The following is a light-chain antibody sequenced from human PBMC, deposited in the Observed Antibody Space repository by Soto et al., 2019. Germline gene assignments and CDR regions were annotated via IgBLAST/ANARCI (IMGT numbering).Light chain of an antibody. V-gene: IGLV2-8*01. Sequence: QSVLTQPPSASGSPGQSLTISCSLSGIDFGAYKYVSWYQQHPGKAPKLIIYEVDKRPSGVPDRFSGSKSGNTASLTVSGLQAEDEADYYCSSYGGSNIPLYVFGTGTKVTVL. CDR3: SSYGGSNIPLYV. CDR2: EVD. J-gene: IGLJ1*01. CDR1: GIDFGAYKY.